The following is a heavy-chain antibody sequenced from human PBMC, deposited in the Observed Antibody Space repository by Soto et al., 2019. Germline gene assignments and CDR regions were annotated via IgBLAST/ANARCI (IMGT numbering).Heavy chain of an antibody. V-gene: IGHV2-5*02. CDR3: AHSHRSPATYYFDY. D-gene: IGHD6-13*01. J-gene: IGHJ4*02. Sequence: QITLKESGPTLVKPTQTLTLTCTFSGFSLSTSGVGVGWIRQPPGKALEWLALIYWDDDKRYSPSLKSRLTLTTDTSKNQLVLKLTNMDPVDTATYYCAHSHRSPATYYFDYWGQGTLVTVSS. CDR1: GFSLSTSGVG. CDR2: IYWDDDK.